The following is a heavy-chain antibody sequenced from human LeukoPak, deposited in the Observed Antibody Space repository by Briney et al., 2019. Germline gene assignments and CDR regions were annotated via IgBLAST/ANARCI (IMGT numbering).Heavy chain of an antibody. V-gene: IGHV3-7*01. Sequence: GGSLRLSCAASGFTFSSYWMSWVRQAPGKGLEWVANIKQDASENYYVASVTGRFTIFKDNAKNSLYLQMNSLRAEDTAVYFCARVSLAGAFFDSWGQGTLVTVAS. CDR2: IKQDASEN. J-gene: IGHJ4*02. D-gene: IGHD6-13*01. CDR1: GFTFSSYW. CDR3: ARVSLAGAFFDS.